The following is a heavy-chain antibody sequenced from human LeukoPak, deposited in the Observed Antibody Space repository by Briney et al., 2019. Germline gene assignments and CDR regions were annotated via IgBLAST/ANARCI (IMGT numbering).Heavy chain of an antibody. CDR1: GGTFSSYA. Sequence: SVKVSCKASGGTFSSYAISWVRQAPGQGLEWMGRIIPILGIANYAQKFQGRVTITADKSASTAYMELSSLRSEDTAVYYCARENGDYSAFDIWGQGTMVTVSS. V-gene: IGHV1-69*04. CDR2: IIPILGIA. CDR3: ARENGDYSAFDI. D-gene: IGHD4-17*01. J-gene: IGHJ3*02.